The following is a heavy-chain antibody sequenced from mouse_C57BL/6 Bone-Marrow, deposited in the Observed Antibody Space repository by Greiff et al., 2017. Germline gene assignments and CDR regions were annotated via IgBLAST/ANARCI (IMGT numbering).Heavy chain of an antibody. CDR1: GYTFPSYW. V-gene: IGHV1-64*01. J-gene: IGHJ1*03. D-gene: IGHD1-1*01. Sequence: QVQLQQSGAELVKPGASVKLSCKASGYTFPSYWLHWVKQRPGQGLEWIGMIHPNSGSTNYNEKFKSKATLTVDQSSSTADMQLSSMTSKDAAVYYCARRDYYYGTPKEWGTGTTVTVSS. CDR3: ARRDYYYGTPKE. CDR2: IHPNSGST.